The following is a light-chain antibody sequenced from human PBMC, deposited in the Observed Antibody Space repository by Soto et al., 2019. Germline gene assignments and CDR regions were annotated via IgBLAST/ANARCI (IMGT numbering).Light chain of an antibody. J-gene: IGLJ1*01. CDR2: DVR. CDR1: SSDVGGYNY. Sequence: QSELTKLVSVSAAPRQAITISCTGTSSDVGGYNYVSWYQQHPGKAPKLMIYDVRNRPSGVSDRFSGSKAGNTASLTISGLQAEDEAAYYCSSYTRSSTRVFGTGTKVTVL. CDR3: SSYTRSSTRV. V-gene: IGLV2-14*01.